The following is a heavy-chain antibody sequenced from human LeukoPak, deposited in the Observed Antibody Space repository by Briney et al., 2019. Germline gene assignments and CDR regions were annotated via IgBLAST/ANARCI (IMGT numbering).Heavy chain of an antibody. J-gene: IGHJ6*02. D-gene: IGHD3-10*01. Sequence: GGSLRLSCAASGFTFSSSGMHWVRQAPGKGLEWVAVISYDGSNKYYADSVKGRFTISRDNSKNTLYLQMNSLRAEDTAVYYCAKDSLYYGSGSYYNRNYYYYYGMDVWGQGTTVTVSS. CDR3: AKDSLYYGSGSYYNRNYYYYYGMDV. CDR2: ISYDGSNK. V-gene: IGHV3-30*18. CDR1: GFTFSSSG.